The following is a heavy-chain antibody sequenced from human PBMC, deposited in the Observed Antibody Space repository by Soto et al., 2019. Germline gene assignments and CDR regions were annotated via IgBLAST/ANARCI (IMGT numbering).Heavy chain of an antibody. J-gene: IGHJ5*02. CDR1: GASISSSDYC. V-gene: IGHV4-39*01. Sequence: SETLSLTCSVSGASISSSDYCWGWIRQPPGQGLEWIGSIYSGSAYYSPSLKSRVTMSVDTSKNQLSLKLSSVTAADTAVYYCARLHCNSPNCVPLDPWGQGTLVTVPQ. CDR3: ARLHCNSPNCVPLDP. D-gene: IGHD2-2*01. CDR2: IYSGSA.